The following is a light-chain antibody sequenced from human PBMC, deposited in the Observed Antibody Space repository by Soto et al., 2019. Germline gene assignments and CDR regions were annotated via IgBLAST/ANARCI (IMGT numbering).Light chain of an antibody. CDR3: SSYTGSGTLI. Sequence: QSVLTQPASVSGSPGQSITISCTGTSSDIGAYDLVSWYQQHPGKAPKLMVYEVTNRPSGVSYRFSGSKSGNTASLTISGLQAEDEADYFCSSYTGSGTLIFGGGTKLTVL. V-gene: IGLV2-14*02. CDR1: SSDIGAYDL. J-gene: IGLJ2*01. CDR2: EVT.